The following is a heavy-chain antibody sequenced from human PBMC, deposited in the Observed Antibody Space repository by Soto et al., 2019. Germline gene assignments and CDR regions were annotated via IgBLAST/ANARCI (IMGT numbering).Heavy chain of an antibody. D-gene: IGHD3-3*01. CDR3: ARHKVTIFGVVTDNWFDP. CDR1: GGSISSSSYY. J-gene: IGHJ5*02. CDR2: IYYSGST. Sequence: PSETLSLTCTVSGGSISSSSYYWCWIRHPPGKGLEWIGSIYYSGSTYYNPSLKSRVTISVDTSENQFSLKLSSVTAADTAVYYCARHKVTIFGVVTDNWFDPWGQGTLVTVST. V-gene: IGHV4-39*01.